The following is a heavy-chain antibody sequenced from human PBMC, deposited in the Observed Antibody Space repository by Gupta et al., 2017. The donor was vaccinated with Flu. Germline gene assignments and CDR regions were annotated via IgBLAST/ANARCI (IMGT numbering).Heavy chain of an antibody. V-gene: IGHV4-39*01. D-gene: IGHD3-22*01. CDR2: IYYSGTT. CDR3: ARLWGYYGTDPYYFDY. Sequence: QLQLQESGPGLDTLTEPLTLPCAVPGGSISSSSYYLGWSRQPPGKGLEWIGSIYYSGTTYYNPSLKSRVTRSVDTSKNQFSLKLSSVTAADTAVYYCARLWGYYGTDPYYFDYWGQGTLVTVSS. CDR1: GGSISSSSYY. J-gene: IGHJ4*02.